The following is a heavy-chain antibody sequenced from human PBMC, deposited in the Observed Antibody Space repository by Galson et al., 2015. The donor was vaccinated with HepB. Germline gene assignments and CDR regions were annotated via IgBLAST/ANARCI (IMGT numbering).Heavy chain of an antibody. Sequence: SVKVSCKASGYTFTAYYIHWVRQAPGQGLEWMGWINPSSGYTNYAQNFQGRVTMTRDTSITTVYMELNSLTFDDTAVYYCARVDASIFGVALDYWDQGTLVTVSS. CDR3: ARVDASIFGVALDY. J-gene: IGHJ4*02. D-gene: IGHD3-3*01. CDR2: INPSSGYT. V-gene: IGHV1-2*02. CDR1: GYTFTAYY.